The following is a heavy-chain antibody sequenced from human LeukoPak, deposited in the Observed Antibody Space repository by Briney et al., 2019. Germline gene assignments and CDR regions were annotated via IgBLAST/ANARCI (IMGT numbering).Heavy chain of an antibody. Sequence: SETLSLTCTVSGGSISSSSYYWGWIRQPPGKGLEWIGSIYYSGSTYYNPSLKSRVAISVDTSKNQFSLKLSSVTAADTAVYYCARHGLEGGYSYGYFDWGQGTLVTVSS. CDR1: GGSISSSSYY. J-gene: IGHJ4*02. CDR3: ARHGLEGGYSYGYFD. V-gene: IGHV4-39*01. D-gene: IGHD5-18*01. CDR2: IYYSGST.